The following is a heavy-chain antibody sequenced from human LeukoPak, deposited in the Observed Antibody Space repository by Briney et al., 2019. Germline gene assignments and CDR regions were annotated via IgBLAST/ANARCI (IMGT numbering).Heavy chain of an antibody. Sequence: SETLSLTCTVSGGSISSYYWSWIRQPPGKGLEWIGYIYYSGSTNYNPSLKSRVTISVDTSKNQFSPKLSSVTAADTAVYYCARDRGIAAAGDAFDIWGQGTMVTVSS. CDR3: ARDRGIAAAGDAFDI. CDR2: IYYSGST. J-gene: IGHJ3*02. V-gene: IGHV4-59*01. CDR1: GGSISSYY. D-gene: IGHD6-13*01.